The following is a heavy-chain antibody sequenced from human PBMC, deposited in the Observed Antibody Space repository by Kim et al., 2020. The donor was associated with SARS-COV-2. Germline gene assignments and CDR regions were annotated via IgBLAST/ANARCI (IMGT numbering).Heavy chain of an antibody. CDR2: IYYSGST. D-gene: IGHD6-19*01. V-gene: IGHV4-61*01. CDR1: GGSVSGGPYY. J-gene: IGHJ3*02. CDR3: ARDLAYSSGWNGFDI. Sequence: SETLSLTCTVSGGSVSGGPYYWSWIRQPPGKGLEWIGYIYYSGSTVYNPSLKSRVTISLDTSKNQFSLKLSSVTAADTALYYCARDLAYSSGWNGFDIWGQGTVVTVSS.